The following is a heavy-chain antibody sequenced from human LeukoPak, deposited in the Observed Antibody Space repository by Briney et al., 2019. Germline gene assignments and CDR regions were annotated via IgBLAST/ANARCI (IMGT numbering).Heavy chain of an antibody. V-gene: IGHV3-23*01. CDR1: GFTFSSYA. Sequence: GGSLRLSCAASGFTFSSYAMSWVRQAPGKGLEWVSPISDSGGSTHYADSVKGRFTISRDNSKNTLYLQVNSLRAEDTAVYYCAKGGKWDVTPFDYWGQGTLVTVSS. D-gene: IGHD1-26*01. CDR3: AKGGKWDVTPFDY. J-gene: IGHJ4*02. CDR2: ISDSGGST.